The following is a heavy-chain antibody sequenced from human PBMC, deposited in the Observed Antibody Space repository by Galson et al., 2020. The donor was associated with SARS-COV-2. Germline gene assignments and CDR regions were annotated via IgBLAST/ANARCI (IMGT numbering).Heavy chain of an antibody. D-gene: IGHD1-26*01. Sequence: SGPTLVKPTQTLTLTCTFSGFPLSTSGVAVGWIRQPPGKALEWLGIIYWDDDKRYSPSLKSRLTITKGTSKNQVVLTMTNMDPVDTATYYCVHATEGPQSGTYYFDYWGQGTLVTVSS. J-gene: IGHJ4*02. CDR1: GFPLSTSGVA. V-gene: IGHV2-5*02. CDR3: VHATEGPQSGTYYFDY. CDR2: IYWDDDK.